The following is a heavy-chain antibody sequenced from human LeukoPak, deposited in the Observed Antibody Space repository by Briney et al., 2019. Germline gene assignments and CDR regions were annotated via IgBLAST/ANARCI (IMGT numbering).Heavy chain of an antibody. J-gene: IGHJ1*01. V-gene: IGHV4-59*08. CDR2: IYYSGST. D-gene: IGHD6-13*01. CDR3: ASTLTEAAAGTVTEYFQH. Sequence: PSETLSLTCTVSGGSISSYYWSWIRQPPGKGLEWIGYIYYSGSTNYNPSLKSRVTISVDTSKNQFSLKLSSVTAADTAVYYCASTLTEAAAGTVTEYFQHWGQGTLVTVSS. CDR1: GGSISSYY.